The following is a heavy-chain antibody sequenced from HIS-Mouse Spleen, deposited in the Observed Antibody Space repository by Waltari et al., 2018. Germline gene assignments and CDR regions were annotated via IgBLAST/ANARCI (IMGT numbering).Heavy chain of an antibody. CDR3: ARGGIAARPKAFDI. CDR2: IAYDGSNK. Sequence: QVQLVESGGGVVQPGRSLRLSCAASGFIFSSYAVHWVRQAPGKGLEWVAVIAYDGSNKYYADSVKGRFTISRDNCKNTLYLKMNSLRAEDTAVYYCARGGIAARPKAFDIWGQGTMVTVSS. J-gene: IGHJ3*02. CDR1: GFIFSSYA. D-gene: IGHD6-6*01. V-gene: IGHV3-30*01.